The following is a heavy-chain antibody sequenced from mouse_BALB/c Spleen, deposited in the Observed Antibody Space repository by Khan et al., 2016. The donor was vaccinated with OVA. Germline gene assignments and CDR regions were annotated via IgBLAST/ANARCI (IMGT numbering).Heavy chain of an antibody. CDR3: LRYWAYDRNDGWFAY. V-gene: IGHV1-4*01. CDR2: INPSNGYT. CDR1: GYTFTSYK. J-gene: IGHJ3*01. Sequence: QVQLQQSGAELARPGASVKMSCKASGYTFTSYKIPWIKLRPGQGLEWIGFINPSNGYTNYNQTFKDKATLTADKSSTTVYMQMSSLITYLTAVYNCLRYWAYDRNDGWFAYWGQVTLVTGSA. D-gene: IGHD2-14*01.